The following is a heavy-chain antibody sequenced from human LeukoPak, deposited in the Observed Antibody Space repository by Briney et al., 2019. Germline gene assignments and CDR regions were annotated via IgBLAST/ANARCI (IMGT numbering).Heavy chain of an antibody. CDR1: GGSFSGYY. CDR3: ATELGATTGH. CDR2: INHSGST. D-gene: IGHD1-26*01. J-gene: IGHJ4*02. V-gene: IGHV4-34*01. Sequence: SETLSLTCAVYGGSFSGYYWSWIRQPPGKGLEWIGEINHSGSTNYNPSLKSRVTISVDTSKNQFSLKLSSVTAADTAVYYCATELGATTGHWGQGTLVTVSS.